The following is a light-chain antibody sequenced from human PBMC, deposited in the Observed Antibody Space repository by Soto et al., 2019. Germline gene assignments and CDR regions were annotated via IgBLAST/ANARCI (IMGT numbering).Light chain of an antibody. Sequence: QSALTQPASVSGSPGQSITISCTGTSSDVGYYDYVSWYQQHPGKAPKLMIYEVTNRPSGVSNRFSGSKSGNTASLTISGLQAEDEADYYCISDTGISTNVFGTGTKVTVL. V-gene: IGLV2-14*01. CDR2: EVT. CDR1: SSDVGYYDY. J-gene: IGLJ1*01. CDR3: ISDTGISTNV.